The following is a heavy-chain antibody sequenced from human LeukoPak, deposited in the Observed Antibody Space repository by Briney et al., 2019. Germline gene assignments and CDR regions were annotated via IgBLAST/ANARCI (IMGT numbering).Heavy chain of an antibody. Sequence: GRSLRLSCAASGFTFSSYGMHWVRQAPGKGLEWVAVISYDGSNKYYADSVKGRFTISRDNSKNTLYLQMNSLRAEDTAVYYCAKAVQIWFGEFPPDYWGQGTLVTVSS. CDR3: AKAVQIWFGEFPPDY. CDR1: GFTFSSYG. V-gene: IGHV3-30*18. J-gene: IGHJ4*02. D-gene: IGHD3-10*01. CDR2: ISYDGSNK.